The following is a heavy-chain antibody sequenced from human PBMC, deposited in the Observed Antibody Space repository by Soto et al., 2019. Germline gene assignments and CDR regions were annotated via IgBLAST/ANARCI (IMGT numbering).Heavy chain of an antibody. CDR3: ARGTTVTTNY. V-gene: IGHV4-39*01. D-gene: IGHD4-17*01. J-gene: IGHJ4*02. CDR1: GGSISSSSYY. CDR2: IYYSGST. Sequence: SETLSLTCTVSGGSISSSSYYWGWIRQPPGKGLEWIGSIYYSGSTYYNPSLKSRVTISVDTSKNQFSLKLSSVTAADTAVYYCARGTTVTTNYWGQGTLVTVSS.